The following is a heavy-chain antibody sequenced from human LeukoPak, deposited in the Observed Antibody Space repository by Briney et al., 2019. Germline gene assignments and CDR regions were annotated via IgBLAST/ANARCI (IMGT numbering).Heavy chain of an antibody. CDR3: ASLSSGWYKVDY. D-gene: IGHD6-19*01. V-gene: IGHV4-39*01. J-gene: IGHJ4*02. CDR2: IYYSGST. Sequence: SETLSLTCTVSVGSISSSSDYWGWIRQAPGKGLDWIGNIYYSGSTYYNPSLKSRVTISVDTSRNQFSLKLSSVTAADTAVYYCASLSSGWYKVDYWGQGTLVTVSS. CDR1: VGSISSSSDY.